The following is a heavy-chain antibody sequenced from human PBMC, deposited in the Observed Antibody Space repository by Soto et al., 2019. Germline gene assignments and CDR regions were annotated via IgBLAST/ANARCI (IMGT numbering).Heavy chain of an antibody. CDR1: GGSISSYY. J-gene: IGHJ4*02. CDR2: IYYSEST. CDR3: ARAVEMYASGWYYFDY. V-gene: IGHV4-59*01. D-gene: IGHD6-19*01. Sequence: TLSLTCTVSGGSISSYYWSWIRQPPGKGLEWIGFIYYSESTNYNPSLQSRVTISVDTSKNQFSLRLTSVTAADTAVYYCARAVEMYASGWYYFDYWGQGTLVTVSS.